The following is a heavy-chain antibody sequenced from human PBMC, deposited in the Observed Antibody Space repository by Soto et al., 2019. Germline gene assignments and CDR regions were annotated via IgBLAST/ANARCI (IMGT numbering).Heavy chain of an antibody. J-gene: IGHJ5*01. CDR1: GGTFTTSS. V-gene: IGHV1-69*01. Sequence: QVQLVQSGAEVKEPGSSVKVSCKTSGGTFTTSSFVWVRQGPGQGLEWMGGIIPIFSKTNLAPKFQGRVTFTADESTRTVYMESRRLRSEATAIYYHATDVFRSTGGDSWGHGALVIVSS. CDR2: IIPIFSKT. D-gene: IGHD4-17*01. CDR3: ATDVFRSTGGDS.